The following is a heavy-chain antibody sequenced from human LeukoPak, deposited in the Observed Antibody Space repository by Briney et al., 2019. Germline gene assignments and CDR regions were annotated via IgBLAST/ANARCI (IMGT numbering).Heavy chain of an antibody. V-gene: IGHV4-59*01. CDR1: GGSISSYY. D-gene: IGHD1-26*01. CDR2: IYYSGST. J-gene: IGHJ4*02. CDR3: ARDRLRVYSGSPEVGIFDY. Sequence: PSETLSLTCTVSGGSISSYYWSWIRQPPGKGLEWIGYIYYSGSTNYNPSLKSRVTISVDTSKNQFSLKLSSVTAADTAVYYCARDRLRVYSGSPEVGIFDYWGQGTLVTVSS.